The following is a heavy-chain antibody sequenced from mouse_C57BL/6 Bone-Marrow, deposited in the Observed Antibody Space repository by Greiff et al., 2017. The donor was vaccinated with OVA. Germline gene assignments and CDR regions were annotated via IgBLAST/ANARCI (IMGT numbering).Heavy chain of an antibody. Sequence: VQLQQSGAELVKPGASVKISCTASGYTFTDYYINWVKQRPGQGLEWIGKIGPGSGSTYYNAKFKGKATLTADTSSSTAYLKLSTLTSEDSAIYFCARGDYDGGDYFDYWGQGTTLTVSS. CDR3: ARGDYDGGDYFDY. V-gene: IGHV1-77*01. D-gene: IGHD1-1*02. CDR2: IGPGSGST. CDR1: GYTFTDYY. J-gene: IGHJ2*01.